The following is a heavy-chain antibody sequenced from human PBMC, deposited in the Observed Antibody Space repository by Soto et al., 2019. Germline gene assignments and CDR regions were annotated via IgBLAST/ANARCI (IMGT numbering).Heavy chain of an antibody. D-gene: IGHD3-22*01. Sequence: PGGSLRLSCAASGFSFSSFTMNWVRQAPGKGLEWVSSIDTSSTYIYYADSVTGRFTISRDNAKKSVYLQMHSLRAEDTAVYYCARGADYDSSGIRLNWFDPWGQGTLVTVSS. CDR2: IDTSSTYI. V-gene: IGHV3-21*01. CDR3: ARGADYDSSGIRLNWFDP. J-gene: IGHJ5*02. CDR1: GFSFSSFT.